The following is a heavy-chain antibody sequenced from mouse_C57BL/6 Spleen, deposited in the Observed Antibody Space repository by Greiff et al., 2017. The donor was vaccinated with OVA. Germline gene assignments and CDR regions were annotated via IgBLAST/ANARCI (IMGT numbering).Heavy chain of an antibody. CDR1: GYTFTDHT. CDR2: IYPRDGST. J-gene: IGHJ2*01. V-gene: IGHV1-78*01. D-gene: IGHD1-1*01. CDR3: ARLDYYGSSPVDY. Sequence: VHLVESDAELVKPGASVKISCKVSGYTFTDHTIHWMKQRPEQGLEWIGYIYPRDGSTKYNEKFKGKATLTADKSSSTAYMQLNSLTSEDSAVYFCARLDYYGSSPVDYWGQGTTLTVSS.